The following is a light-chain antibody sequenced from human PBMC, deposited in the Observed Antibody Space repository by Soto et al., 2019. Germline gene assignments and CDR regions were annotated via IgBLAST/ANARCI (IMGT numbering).Light chain of an antibody. Sequence: AIQMTQSPSSLSASVGDRVTITCRASQDIGTDLGWYQQKPGKAPNLLISAASGLQTGVPSRFSGSGSGTDFTLTISSLQPEHFATYYCLQDYGYPQTFGQGTNLEIK. CDR2: AAS. CDR1: QDIGTD. CDR3: LQDYGYPQT. J-gene: IGKJ2*01. V-gene: IGKV1-6*01.